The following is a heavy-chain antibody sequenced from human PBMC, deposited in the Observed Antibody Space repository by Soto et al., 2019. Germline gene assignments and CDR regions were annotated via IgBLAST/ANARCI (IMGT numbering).Heavy chain of an antibody. CDR3: ARDVGYGLIDY. CDR1: GYTFTSYS. Sequence: QVQLVQSGAEVKKPGASVKVSCKPSGYTFTSYSISWVRQAPGQGLEWMGWISAYNGNTDHARKLQGRVTMTTDTTTSTAYMELRSLRSDDTAVYYCARDVGYGLIDYWGQGTLVTVSS. D-gene: IGHD5-18*01. J-gene: IGHJ4*02. CDR2: ISAYNGNT. V-gene: IGHV1-18*01.